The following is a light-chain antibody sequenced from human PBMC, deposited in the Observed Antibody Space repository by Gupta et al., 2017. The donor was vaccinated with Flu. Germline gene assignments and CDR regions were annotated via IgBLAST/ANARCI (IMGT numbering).Light chain of an antibody. V-gene: IGLV1-47*01. Sequence: QSVLTLPPSMSGTHGQRVTISCSRIVSNIGTLSVYWDQQVPGTAPKLLIFRTDHRPSGVPDRLSGSRAGTSASLTISGLRSEDEADYDCAAWDDSLSGMVFGGGTKLTV. CDR2: RTD. CDR1: VSNIGTLS. CDR3: AAWDDSLSGMV. J-gene: IGLJ2*01.